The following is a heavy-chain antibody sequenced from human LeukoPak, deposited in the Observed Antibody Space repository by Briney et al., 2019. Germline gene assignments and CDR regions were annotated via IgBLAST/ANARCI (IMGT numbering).Heavy chain of an antibody. CDR3: ARGIAARQGNYYYYYYMDV. Sequence: VASVKVSCKASGYTFTSYDINWVRQATGQGLEWMGWMNPNSGNTGYAQKFQGRVTITRNTSISTAYMELSSLRSEDTAVYYCARGIAARQGNYYYYYYMDVWGKGTTVTVSS. CDR1: GYTFTSYD. D-gene: IGHD6-6*01. V-gene: IGHV1-8*03. CDR2: MNPNSGNT. J-gene: IGHJ6*03.